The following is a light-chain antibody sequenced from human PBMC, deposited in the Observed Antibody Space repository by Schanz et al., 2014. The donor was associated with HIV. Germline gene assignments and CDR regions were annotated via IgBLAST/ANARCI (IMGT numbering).Light chain of an antibody. CDR2: DVS. CDR3: SSYTSSSTLV. CDR1: SSDVGSYNL. Sequence: QSLLAQPASVSGSPGQSITISCTGTSSDVGSYNLVSWYQHHPGKAPKLMIYDVSNRPSGVSNRFSGSKSGNTASLTISGLQAEDEADYYCSSYTSSSTLVFGGGTKLTVL. V-gene: IGLV2-14*02. J-gene: IGLJ2*01.